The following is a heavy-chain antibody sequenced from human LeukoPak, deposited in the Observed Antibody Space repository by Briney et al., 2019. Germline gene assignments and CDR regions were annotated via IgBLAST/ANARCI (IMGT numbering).Heavy chain of an antibody. CDR3: AKDLRAFGVVTVIDY. V-gene: IGHV3-9*01. J-gene: IGHJ4*02. D-gene: IGHD3-3*01. Sequence: PGGSLRLSCAASGFTFDDYAMHWVRQAPGKGLEGVSGISWNSGSIGYADSVKGRFTISRDNAKNSLYLQMNSLRAEDTALYYCAKDLRAFGVVTVIDYWGQGTLVTVSS. CDR2: ISWNSGSI. CDR1: GFTFDDYA.